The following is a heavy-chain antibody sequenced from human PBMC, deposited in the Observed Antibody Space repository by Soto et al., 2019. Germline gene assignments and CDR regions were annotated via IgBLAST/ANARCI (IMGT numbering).Heavy chain of an antibody. Sequence: QVQLEQSGAEVQKPGSSVKVSCKASGGTLSDHGVAWLRQAPGQGLEWMGGTIPVFNTAKYAQKFRGRVTVTADKFTNIAYMELSSLRSEDTAFYFCARGVYGSGNYYTGPSAFDIWGQGTMVIVSS. D-gene: IGHD3-10*01. J-gene: IGHJ3*02. CDR3: ARGVYGSGNYYTGPSAFDI. CDR1: GGTLSDHG. CDR2: TIPVFNTA. V-gene: IGHV1-69*06.